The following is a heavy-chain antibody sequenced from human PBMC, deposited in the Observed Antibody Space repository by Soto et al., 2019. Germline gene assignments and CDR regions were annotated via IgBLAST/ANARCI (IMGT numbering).Heavy chain of an antibody. D-gene: IGHD3-3*01. J-gene: IGHJ4*02. V-gene: IGHV2-5*02. CDR3: AHRVLRTVFGLVTTTAIYFDF. CDR2: IYWDDDK. CDR1: GFSLTTSGVG. Sequence: QITLNESGPTVVRPTETLTLTCRFSGFSLTTSGVGVGWIRQSPGKATEWLALIYWDDDKRYSASLKNRLTITKDNSKNQVVLTVSDLDRPDTATYYCAHRVLRTVFGLVTTTAIYFDFWGQGTPVAVSS.